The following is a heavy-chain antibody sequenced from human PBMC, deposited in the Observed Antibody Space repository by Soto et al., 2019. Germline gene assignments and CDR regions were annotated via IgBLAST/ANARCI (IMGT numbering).Heavy chain of an antibody. CDR3: ARDAGGPYDP. Sequence: SETLSLTCTVSGAPITINYWSWIRQAPGKGLEWIGYIYYSGSTTYNPSLKSRVTMSADTSKDQFSLKLNSVTAADTAVYYCARDAGGPYDPWGPGILVTVSS. D-gene: IGHD2-15*01. CDR1: GAPITINY. J-gene: IGHJ5*02. V-gene: IGHV4-59*01. CDR2: IYYSGST.